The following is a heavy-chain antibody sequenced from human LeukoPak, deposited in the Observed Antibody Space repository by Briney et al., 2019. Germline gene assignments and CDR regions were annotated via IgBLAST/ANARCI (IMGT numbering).Heavy chain of an antibody. D-gene: IGHD5-18*01. CDR3: AKGGVYSYGHFDY. CDR1: GFTFSSYG. V-gene: IGHV3-23*01. CDR2: ISGSGGST. Sequence: GGSLRLSCAASGFTFSSYGMSWVRQAPGKGLEWVSAISGSGGSTYYADSVKGRFTISRDSSKSTLYLQMNSLRAEDTAVYYCAKGGVYSYGHFDYWGQGTLVTVSS. J-gene: IGHJ4*02.